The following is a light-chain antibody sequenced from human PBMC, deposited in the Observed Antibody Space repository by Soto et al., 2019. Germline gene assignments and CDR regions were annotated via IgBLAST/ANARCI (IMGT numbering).Light chain of an antibody. J-gene: IGLJ2*01. CDR3: SSYTSRSTYVV. CDR2: YAS. Sequence: QSVLTQPASVSGSPGQSITISCTGTSSDVGGYNYVSWYQQHTGKAPKLMIYYASNRPSGVSNRLSGSKSGNTASLTISGLQAEDEADYYCSSYTSRSTYVVFGGGTQLTVL. V-gene: IGLV2-14*01. CDR1: SSDVGGYNY.